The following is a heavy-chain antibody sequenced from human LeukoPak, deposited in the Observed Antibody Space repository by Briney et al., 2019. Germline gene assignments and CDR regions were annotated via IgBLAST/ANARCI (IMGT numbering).Heavy chain of an antibody. V-gene: IGHV1-8*01. Sequence: ASVKVSCKASGYTFTSYDINWVRQATGQGLEWMGWMNPNSGNTGYAQKFQGRVTMTRNTSISTAYMELSSLRSEDTAVYYCATVDGITGTTGYWGQGTLVTVSS. CDR2: MNPNSGNT. D-gene: IGHD1-7*01. CDR1: GYTFTSYD. J-gene: IGHJ4*02. CDR3: ATVDGITGTTGY.